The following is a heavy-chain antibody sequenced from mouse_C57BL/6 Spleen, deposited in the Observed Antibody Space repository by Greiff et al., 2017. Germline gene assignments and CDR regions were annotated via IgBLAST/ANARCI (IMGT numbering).Heavy chain of an antibody. J-gene: IGHJ2*01. CDR1: GYTFTSYW. CDR2: INPSSGDT. V-gene: IGHV1-7*01. CDR3: ARCYCYCSRGFDY. Sequence: VQLQESGAELVKPGASVKLSCKASGYTFTSYWMHWVKQRPGQGLEWIGYINPSSGDTKYNQKFQDKATLTADTSSSTAYMQLSSLTSEDSAVYGFARCYCYCSRGFDYWGQGTTLTVSS. D-gene: IGHD1-1*01.